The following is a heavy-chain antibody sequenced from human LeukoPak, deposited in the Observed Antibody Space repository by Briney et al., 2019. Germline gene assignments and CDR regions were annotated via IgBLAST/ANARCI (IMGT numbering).Heavy chain of an antibody. CDR3: ARTYDLYYFDY. CDR1: GGSFSGYY. V-gene: IGHV4-34*01. CDR2: INHGGST. J-gene: IGHJ4*02. D-gene: IGHD3-22*01. Sequence: PSETLSLTCAVYGGSFSGYYWSWIRQPPGKGLEWIGEINHGGSTNYNPSLKSRVTISVDTSKNQFSLKLSSVTAADTAVYYCARTYDLYYFDYWGQGTLVTVSS.